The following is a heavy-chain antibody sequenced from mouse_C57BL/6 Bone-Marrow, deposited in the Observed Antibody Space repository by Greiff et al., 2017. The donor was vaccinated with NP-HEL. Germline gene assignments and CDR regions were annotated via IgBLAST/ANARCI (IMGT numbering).Heavy chain of an antibody. CDR2: IWGGGST. J-gene: IGHJ4*01. Sequence: QVHVKQSGPGLVAPSQSLSITCTVSGFSLTSYGVDWVRQPPGKGLEWLGVIWGGGSTNYNSALMSRLSISKDNSKSQVFLKMNSLQTDDTAMYYCAKQKNYYGSSYDYAMDYWGQGTSVTVSS. CDR3: AKQKNYYGSSYDYAMDY. CDR1: GFSLTSYG. D-gene: IGHD1-1*01. V-gene: IGHV2-9*01.